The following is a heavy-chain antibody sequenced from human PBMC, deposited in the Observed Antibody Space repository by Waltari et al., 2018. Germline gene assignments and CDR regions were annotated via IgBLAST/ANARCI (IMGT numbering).Heavy chain of an antibody. CDR2: IYYNGRT. Sequence: QLQLQESGPGAVKPSETLSLTCTVSGGSISISSHYWDWIRQPPGKGLEWIGSIYYNGRTYYNSSLKTRVSMSVDTSRNQFSLNLNSVTAADTAVYYCARGGAPDGWSDPWGQGTLVNVSS. V-gene: IGHV4-39*07. CDR1: GGSISISSHY. J-gene: IGHJ5*02. CDR3: ARGGAPDGWSDP.